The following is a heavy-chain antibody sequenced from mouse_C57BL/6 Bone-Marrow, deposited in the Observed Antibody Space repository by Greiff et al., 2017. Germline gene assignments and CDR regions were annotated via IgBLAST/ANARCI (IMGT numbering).Heavy chain of an antibody. CDR3: ARRGTGTYYAMDY. CDR1: GFTFSDYY. V-gene: IGHV5-12*01. CDR2: ISNGGGST. Sequence: DVMLVESGGGLVQPGGSLKLSCAASGFTFSDYYMYWVRQTPEKRLEWVAYISNGGGSTYYPDTVKGRFTISRDNAKNTLYLQMSRLKSEDTAMYYCARRGTGTYYAMDYWGQGTSVTVSS. J-gene: IGHJ4*01. D-gene: IGHD4-1*01.